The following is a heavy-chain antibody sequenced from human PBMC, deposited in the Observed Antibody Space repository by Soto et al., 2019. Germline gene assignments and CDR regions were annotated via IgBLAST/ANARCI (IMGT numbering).Heavy chain of an antibody. CDR3: ARSDIVLMVYATYYCYGMDV. D-gene: IGHD2-8*01. V-gene: IGHV1-69*01. CDR1: GGTFSSYA. J-gene: IGHJ6*02. Sequence: QVQLVQSGAEVKKPGSSVKVSCKASGGTFSSYAISWVRQAPGQGLEWMGGIIPIFGTANYAQKFQGRVTITADESTSTAYMELSSLRSEDTAVYYCARSDIVLMVYATYYCYGMDVWGQGTTVTVSS. CDR2: IIPIFGTA.